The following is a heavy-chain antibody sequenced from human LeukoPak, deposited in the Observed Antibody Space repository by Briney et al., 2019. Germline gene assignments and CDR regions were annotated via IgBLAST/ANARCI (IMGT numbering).Heavy chain of an antibody. CDR1: GFTFGDYT. J-gene: IGHJ6*02. CDR2: IRSKTYGGTT. CDR3: AKGTREQWLVPYYYYGMDV. D-gene: IGHD6-19*01. V-gene: IGHV3-49*03. Sequence: GGSLRLSCTASGFTFGDYTMSWFRQAPGKGLEWVGFIRSKTYGGTTEDAASVKGRFTISRDNSKNTLYLQMNSLRAEDTAVYYCAKGTREQWLVPYYYYGMDVWGQGTTVTVSS.